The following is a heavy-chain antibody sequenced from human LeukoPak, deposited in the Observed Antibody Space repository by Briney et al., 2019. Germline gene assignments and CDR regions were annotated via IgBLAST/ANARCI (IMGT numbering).Heavy chain of an antibody. V-gene: IGHV3-23*01. CDR1: GFTFSSYA. CDR3: ASMVAATLHYFNY. CDR2: ISGSGGST. D-gene: IGHD2-15*01. J-gene: IGHJ4*02. Sequence: GGSLRLSCAASGFTFSSYAMSWVRQAPGKGLEWVSAISGSGGSTYYADSVKGRFTISRDNSENTLYLQMNSLRAEDTAVYYCASMVAATLHYFNYWGQGTLVTVSS.